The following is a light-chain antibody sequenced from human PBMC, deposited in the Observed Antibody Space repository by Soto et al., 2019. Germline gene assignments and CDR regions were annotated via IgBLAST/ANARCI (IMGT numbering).Light chain of an antibody. Sequence: ELTQPPSVSVSPGQTASITCSGDKLGDTYACWYQQKPGQSPVLVIYQDNKRPSGIPERFSGSNSGNTATLTISGTQAMDEADYYCQAWDSSTGVFGTGTKVTVL. CDR1: KLGDTY. J-gene: IGLJ1*01. CDR2: QDN. V-gene: IGLV3-1*01. CDR3: QAWDSSTGV.